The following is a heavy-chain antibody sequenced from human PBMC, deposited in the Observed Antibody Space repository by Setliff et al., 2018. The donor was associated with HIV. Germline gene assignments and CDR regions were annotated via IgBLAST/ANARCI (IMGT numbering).Heavy chain of an antibody. CDR2: INTQTGSP. CDR3: ARALYGEYGGDLNWLDP. D-gene: IGHD4-17*01. J-gene: IGHJ5*02. Sequence: ASVKVSCKASGYSFINYAMNWVRQAPGQGLEWMGWINTQTGSPTYAQAFAGRFVFSVDTSVTTAYLQISGLKADDTAVYYCARALYGEYGGDLNWLDPWGQGTLVTVPS. V-gene: IGHV7-4-1*02. CDR1: GYSFINYA.